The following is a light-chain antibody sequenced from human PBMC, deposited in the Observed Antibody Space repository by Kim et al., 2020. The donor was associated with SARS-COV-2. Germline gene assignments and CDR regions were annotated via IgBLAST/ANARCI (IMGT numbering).Light chain of an antibody. CDR3: GTWDNSLTAGV. J-gene: IGLJ3*02. Sequence: GQKVTMSCSGSSSNIGKSYVSWYQQRPGTAPKLLIYDNDRRPSGIPDRVSGSRSGTSATLGITGLQTGDEADYYCGTWDNSLTAGVFGGGTQLTVL. CDR1: SSNIGKSY. CDR2: DND. V-gene: IGLV1-51*01.